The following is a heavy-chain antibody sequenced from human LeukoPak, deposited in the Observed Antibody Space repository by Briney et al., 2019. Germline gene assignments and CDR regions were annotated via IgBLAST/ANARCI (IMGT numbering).Heavy chain of an antibody. CDR1: GFTFSSYA. Sequence: KAGGSLRLSCAASGFTFSSYAMSWVRQAPGKGLEWVSAISGSGGSTYYADSVKGRFTISRDNSKNTLYLQMNSLRAEDTAVYYCAKADTYYYDSSGCWGQGTLVTVYS. V-gene: IGHV3-23*01. J-gene: IGHJ4*02. CDR2: ISGSGGST. CDR3: AKADTYYYDSSGC. D-gene: IGHD3-22*01.